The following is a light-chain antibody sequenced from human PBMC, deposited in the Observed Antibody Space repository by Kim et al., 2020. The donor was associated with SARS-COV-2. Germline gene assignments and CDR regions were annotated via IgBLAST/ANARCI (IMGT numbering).Light chain of an antibody. CDR1: ALPRQY. Sequence: SYELTQPPSVSVSPGQTARITCSGDALPRQYSYWYQQKPGQAPVLVIYKDTERPSGIPERFSGSSSGATVTFTISGVQAEDEADYYCQSVDSSGSYPVFG. CDR3: QSVDSSGSYPV. J-gene: IGLJ3*02. CDR2: KDT. V-gene: IGLV3-25*03.